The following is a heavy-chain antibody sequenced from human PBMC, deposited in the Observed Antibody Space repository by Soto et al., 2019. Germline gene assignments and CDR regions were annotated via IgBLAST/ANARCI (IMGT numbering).Heavy chain of an antibody. D-gene: IGHD1-20*01. CDR1: GYTFTSYD. J-gene: IGHJ6*03. CDR2: MNPNSGNT. CDR3: ASGYNWNGGYYYMDV. Sequence: ASVKVSCKASGYTFTSYDINWVRQATGQVFVLMGWMNPNSGNTGYAQKFQGRVTMTRNTSISTAYMELSSLRSEDTAVYYCASGYNWNGGYYYMDVWGKGTTVTVSS. V-gene: IGHV1-8*01.